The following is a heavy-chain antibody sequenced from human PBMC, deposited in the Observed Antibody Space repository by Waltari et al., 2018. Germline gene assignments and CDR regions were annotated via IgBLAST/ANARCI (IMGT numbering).Heavy chain of an antibody. CDR1: GFTFSSYG. J-gene: IGHJ4*02. V-gene: IGHV3-30*03. CDR3: ASSLATVTKPFDD. CDR2: ISYDGSNK. Sequence: QVQLVESGGGVVQPGRSLRLSCAASGFTFSSYGMHWVRQAPGKGLEWVAVISYDGSNKYYADSVKGRFTISRDNSENTLYLRMNSLRAEDTAVYYCASSLATVTKPFDDWGQGTLVTVSS. D-gene: IGHD4-17*01.